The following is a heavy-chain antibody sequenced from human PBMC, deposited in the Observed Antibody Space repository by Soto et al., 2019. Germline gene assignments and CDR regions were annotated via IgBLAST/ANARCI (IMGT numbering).Heavy chain of an antibody. D-gene: IGHD3-22*01. V-gene: IGHV4-31*03. Sequence: SETLSLTCTVSGGSISSGGYYWSWIRQHPGKGLEWIGYIYYSGSTYYNPSLKSRVTISVDTSKNQYSLKLSSVTAADTAVYYCARDMRYYYNSSGYYGHAFDIWGQGTMVTVSS. CDR1: GGSISSGGYY. J-gene: IGHJ3*02. CDR3: ARDMRYYYNSSGYYGHAFDI. CDR2: IYYSGST.